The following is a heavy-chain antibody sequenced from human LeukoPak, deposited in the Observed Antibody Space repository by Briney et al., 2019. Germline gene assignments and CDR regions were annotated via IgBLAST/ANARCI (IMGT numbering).Heavy chain of an antibody. CDR3: ARVGDYDSSGYPHDY. CDR2: IYYSGST. J-gene: IGHJ4*02. D-gene: IGHD3-22*01. V-gene: IGHV4-59*01. CDR1: GGSISSYY. Sequence: KPSETLSLTCTVSGGSISSYYWSWIRQPPGKGLEWIGYIYYSGSTNYNPSLKSRVTISVDTSKNQFSLKLSSVTAADTAVYYCARVGDYDSSGYPHDYWGQGTLVTASS.